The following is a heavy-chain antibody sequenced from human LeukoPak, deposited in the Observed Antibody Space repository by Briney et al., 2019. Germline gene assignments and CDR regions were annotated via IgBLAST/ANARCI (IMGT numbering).Heavy chain of an antibody. Sequence: GGSLRLSCAGSGFTFGNYALTWVRQAPGKGLEWVCVISGRGDHRFYVDSAKGRFTISKDNSENTLFLDLNNVTADDTAVYYCAKGAPLYSGTYPMDYYYHGMDVWGQGTTVIVSS. CDR1: GFTFGNYA. CDR3: AKGAPLYSGTYPMDYYYHGMDV. D-gene: IGHD1-26*01. CDR2: ISGRGDHR. J-gene: IGHJ6*02. V-gene: IGHV3-23*01.